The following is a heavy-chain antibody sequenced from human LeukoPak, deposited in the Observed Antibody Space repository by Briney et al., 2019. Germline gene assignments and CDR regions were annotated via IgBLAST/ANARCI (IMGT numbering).Heavy chain of an antibody. V-gene: IGHV3-20*01. CDR1: GGSVSHSNW. CDR2: INWNGGST. Sequence: PSETLSLTCAVSGGSVSHSNWWTWVRQSPGKGLEWVSGINWNGGSTGYADSVKGRFTISRDNAKNSLYLQMNSLRAEDTALYHCASIGYCSSTSCAPIPWGQGTLVTVSS. CDR3: ASIGYCSSTSCAPIP. D-gene: IGHD2-2*01. J-gene: IGHJ5*02.